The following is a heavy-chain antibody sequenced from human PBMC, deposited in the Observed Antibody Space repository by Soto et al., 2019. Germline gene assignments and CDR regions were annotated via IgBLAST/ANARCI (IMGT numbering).Heavy chain of an antibody. Sequence: EGQLLQSGGDLVQPGGSLRLSCAGSGLTLRSYAMTWIRQTPEKGLEWVSTISGRSAVPSYADSVNGRFTVSRDNSKNTLYLQMNGLRPDDAAISYCAKGGPFTGGFDPWGQGTLVTVSA. CDR2: ISGRSAVP. CDR3: AKGGPFTGGFDP. V-gene: IGHV3-23*01. D-gene: IGHD3-16*01. CDR1: GLTLRSYA. J-gene: IGHJ5*02.